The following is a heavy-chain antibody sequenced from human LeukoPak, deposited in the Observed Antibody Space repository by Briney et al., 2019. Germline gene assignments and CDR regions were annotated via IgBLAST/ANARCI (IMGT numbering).Heavy chain of an antibody. CDR3: ARDPTYYDFWSAPA. CDR2: INTDGSST. CDR1: GFTFSSYW. V-gene: IGHV3-74*01. Sequence: GGSLRLSCAASGFTFSSYWMHWVRQAPGKGLVWVSRINTDGSSTSYADSVKGRFTISRDNAKNTLYLQMNSLRAEDTAVYYCARDPTYYDFWSAPAWGQGTLVTVSS. J-gene: IGHJ5*02. D-gene: IGHD3-3*01.